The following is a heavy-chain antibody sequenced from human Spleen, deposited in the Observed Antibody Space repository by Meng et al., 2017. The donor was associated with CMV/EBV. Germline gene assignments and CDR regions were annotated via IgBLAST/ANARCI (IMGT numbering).Heavy chain of an antibody. Sequence: ASVKVSCKASGYTFNSYGISWVRQAPGQGLEWMGWISAYNGDTNYAQRFQGRVTMTTDTSTSTAYMELRSLRSDDTAVYYCAREGVYYDFWSGYTNYYYYGMDVWGQGTTVTVSS. CDR3: AREGVYYDFWSGYTNYYYYGMDV. J-gene: IGHJ6*02. V-gene: IGHV1-18*01. CDR2: ISAYNGDT. CDR1: GYTFNSYG. D-gene: IGHD3-3*01.